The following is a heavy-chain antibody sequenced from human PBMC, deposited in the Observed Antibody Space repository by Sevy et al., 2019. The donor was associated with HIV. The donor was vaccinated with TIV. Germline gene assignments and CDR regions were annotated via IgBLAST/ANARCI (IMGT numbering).Heavy chain of an antibody. CDR3: ARLSLSGGVTAGSYYFDS. J-gene: IGHJ4*02. CDR1: GGSISSSSYY. D-gene: IGHD6-13*01. CDR2: IYYSGST. V-gene: IGHV4-39*01. Sequence: SETLSLTCTVSGGSISSSSYYWGWIRQPPGKGLEWIGIIYYSGSTYYNPSLKSRVTIFVDTSKNQFSLKLRSVTAAVTAFSNCARLSLSGGVTAGSYYFDSWGQGTLVTVSS.